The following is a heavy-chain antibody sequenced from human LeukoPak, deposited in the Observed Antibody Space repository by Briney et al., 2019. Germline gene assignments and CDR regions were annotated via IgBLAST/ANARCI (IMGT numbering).Heavy chain of an antibody. CDR3: ASGSYYVSSGYYLSNDY. CDR1: GGTFSSYA. CDR2: IIPILGIA. Sequence: GASVKVSCKASGGTFSSYAISWVRQAPGQGLEWMGRIIPILGIANYAQKFQGRVTITTDKSTSTAYLELSSLRSGDTAVYYCASGSYYVSSGYYLSNDYWGQGTLVTVSS. J-gene: IGHJ4*02. D-gene: IGHD3-22*01. V-gene: IGHV1-69*04.